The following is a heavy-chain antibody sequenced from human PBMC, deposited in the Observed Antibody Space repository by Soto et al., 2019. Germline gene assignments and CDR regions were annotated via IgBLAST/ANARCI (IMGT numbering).Heavy chain of an antibody. CDR1: GYTFTGYY. J-gene: IGHJ4*02. D-gene: IGHD6-19*01. Sequence: QVQLVQSGAEVKKPGASVKVSCKTSGYTFTGYYIHWIRQAPGQGLEWMGWINPNSGDSNYSQEFQGRVTMTNDTSITTAYMQLTRLTSDDTAVYYCARREQWLENFDFWGQGTLVTVSS. V-gene: IGHV1-2*02. CDR2: INPNSGDS. CDR3: ARREQWLENFDF.